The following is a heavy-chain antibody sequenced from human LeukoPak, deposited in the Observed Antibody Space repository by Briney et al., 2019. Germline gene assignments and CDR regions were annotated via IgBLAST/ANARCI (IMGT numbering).Heavy chain of an antibody. V-gene: IGHV3-33*05. CDR3: AKDRGMRQIWNWLAP. CDR2: ISFDGNSK. J-gene: IGHJ5*02. CDR1: GFIFSNFG. Sequence: PGGSLRLSCVVSGFIFSNFGMHWVRQAPGKGLEWVAVISFDGNSKEYGDSVRGRFTISRDNSRNTLYLQMNSLRAEDTAVYYCAKDRGMRQIWNWLAPFGQGTLVTVSS.